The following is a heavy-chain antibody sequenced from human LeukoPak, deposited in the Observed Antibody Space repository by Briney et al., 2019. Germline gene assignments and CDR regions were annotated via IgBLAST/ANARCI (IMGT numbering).Heavy chain of an antibody. CDR2: ISSSGST. J-gene: IGHJ6*04. Sequence: GGSLRLSCAASGFTFSSYEMNWVRQAPGKGLEWVSYISSSGSTYYADSVKGRFTISRDNAKNSLYLQMNSLRAEDTAVYYCAELGITMIGGVWGKGTTVTISS. V-gene: IGHV3-48*03. CDR1: GFTFSSYE. CDR3: AELGITMIGGV. D-gene: IGHD3-10*02.